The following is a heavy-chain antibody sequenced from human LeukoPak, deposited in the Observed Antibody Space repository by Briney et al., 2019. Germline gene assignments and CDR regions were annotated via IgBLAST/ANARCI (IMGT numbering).Heavy chain of an antibody. D-gene: IGHD3-9*01. Sequence: SETLSLTCTVSGGSISTYYWSWIRQPPGKGLEWIGYISYSGSTNYNPSLKSRVTISLDTSKNQFALKLSSVTAADTAVYYCARGRYSAGDNWFDPWGQGTLVTVSS. CDR1: GGSISTYY. J-gene: IGHJ5*02. CDR2: ISYSGST. V-gene: IGHV4-59*08. CDR3: ARGRYSAGDNWFDP.